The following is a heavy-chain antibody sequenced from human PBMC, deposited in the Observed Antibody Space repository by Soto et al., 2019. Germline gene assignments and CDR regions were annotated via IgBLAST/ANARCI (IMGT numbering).Heavy chain of an antibody. CDR1: GGSISSGGYY. V-gene: IGHV4-31*03. J-gene: IGHJ4*02. CDR2: IYYSGST. CDR3: ARGTITMVRGVIITPPHY. D-gene: IGHD3-10*01. Sequence: SETLSLTCTVSGGSISSGGYYWSWIRQHPGKGLEWIGYIYYSGSTYYNPSLKSRVTISVGTSKNQFSLKLSSVTAADTAVYYCARGTITMVRGVIITPPHYWGQGTLVTVSS.